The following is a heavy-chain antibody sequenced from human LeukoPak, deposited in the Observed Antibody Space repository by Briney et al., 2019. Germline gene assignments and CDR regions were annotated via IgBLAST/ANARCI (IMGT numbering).Heavy chain of an antibody. CDR2: ISISSVDS. Sequence: PGGSLRLSCAASGFAFATYAMSWVRQAPGKGLEWVGGISISSVDSYYADSVKGRFSISRDDSRNTLYQQMNRLRDEDTAIYYCAKDRELLFAHCWFDLWGQGTLVTVSS. D-gene: IGHD3-10*01. V-gene: IGHV3-23*01. CDR3: AKDRELLFAHCWFDL. J-gene: IGHJ5*02. CDR1: GFAFATYA.